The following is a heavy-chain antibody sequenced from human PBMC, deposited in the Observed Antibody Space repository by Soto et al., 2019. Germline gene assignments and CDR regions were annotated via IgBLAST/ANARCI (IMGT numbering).Heavy chain of an antibody. CDR1: GFTFSDHY. CDR2: TRNKAHSYTT. V-gene: IGHV3-72*01. Sequence: EVQLVESGGGLVQPGGSLRLSCAASGFTFSDHYIDWVRQAPGKGLEWVGRTRNKAHSYTTEYAASVQGRFTISRDNSKNSVSLQVYSLRTEDTAVYYCVRVHSATYTFVYWGQGTLVTVSS. D-gene: IGHD1-26*01. J-gene: IGHJ4*02. CDR3: VRVHSATYTFVY.